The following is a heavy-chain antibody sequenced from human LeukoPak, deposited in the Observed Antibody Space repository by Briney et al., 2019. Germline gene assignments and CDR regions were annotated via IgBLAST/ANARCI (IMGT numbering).Heavy chain of an antibody. CDR1: GFTFSSYA. D-gene: IGHD5-12*01. V-gene: IGHV3-30*04. CDR3: AGGYSGYGFDP. Sequence: GGSLRLSCAASGFTFSSYAMHWVRQAPGKGLEWVAVIPYDGSNKYYADSVKGRFTISRDNSKNTLYLQMNSLRAEDTAVYYCAGGYSGYGFDPWGQGTLVTVSS. CDR2: IPYDGSNK. J-gene: IGHJ5*02.